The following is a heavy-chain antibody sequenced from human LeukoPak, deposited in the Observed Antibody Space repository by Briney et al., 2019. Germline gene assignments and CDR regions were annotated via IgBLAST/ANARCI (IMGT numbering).Heavy chain of an antibody. CDR2: ISSSGSTT. CDR1: GFTFGSCE. J-gene: IGHJ4*02. V-gene: IGHV3-48*03. Sequence: GGSLRLSCVASGFTFGSCEMNWVRQAPGKGLEWVSYISSSGSTTYYADSVKGRFSMSRDNANNSVFLEMNSLRVDDTALYYCARDLEEDWGQGTLVTVSS. CDR3: ARDLEED.